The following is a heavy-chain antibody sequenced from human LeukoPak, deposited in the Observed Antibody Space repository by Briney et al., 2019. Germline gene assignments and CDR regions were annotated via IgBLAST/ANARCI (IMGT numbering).Heavy chain of an antibody. CDR2: IAWDGGTT. CDR1: GFTFDKYT. V-gene: IGHV3-43*01. Sequence: GGSLRLSCAASGFTFDKYTMHWVRQAPGKGLEWVSLIAWDGGTTYYADSVKGRFTISRDNSKNSLYLQMNSLRAEDTALYYCARDPGDIVVAGTFDYWGQGTLVTVSS. CDR3: ARDPGDIVVAGTFDY. J-gene: IGHJ4*02. D-gene: IGHD6-19*01.